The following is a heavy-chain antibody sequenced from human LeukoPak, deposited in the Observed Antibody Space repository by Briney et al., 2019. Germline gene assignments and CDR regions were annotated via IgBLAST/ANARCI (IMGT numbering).Heavy chain of an antibody. D-gene: IGHD5-24*01. V-gene: IGHV1-8*01. J-gene: IGHJ6*02. CDR3: ARDGYQPRDYYYYYGMDV. Sequence: ASVKVSCKASGYTFTSYDINWVRQATGQGLEWMGWMNPNSGNTGYAQKFQGRVTMTRNTSISTAYMELSSLRSEDTAVYYCARDGYQPRDYYYYYGMDVWGQGTTVTVSS. CDR1: GYTFTSYD. CDR2: MNPNSGNT.